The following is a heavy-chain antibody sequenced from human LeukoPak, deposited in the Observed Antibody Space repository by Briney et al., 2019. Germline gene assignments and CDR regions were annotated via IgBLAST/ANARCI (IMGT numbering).Heavy chain of an antibody. CDR2: ISSSSTI. V-gene: IGHV3-48*04. D-gene: IGHD1-7*01. CDR3: ARGDSWNSYYYYYMDV. Sequence: PGGSLRLSCAASGFTFSSYSRNWVRQAPGKGLEWVSYISSSSTIYYADSVKGRFTISRDNAKNSLFLQMNSLRAEDTAVYYCARGDSWNSYYYYYMDVWGKGTSVTVSS. J-gene: IGHJ6*03. CDR1: GFTFSSYS.